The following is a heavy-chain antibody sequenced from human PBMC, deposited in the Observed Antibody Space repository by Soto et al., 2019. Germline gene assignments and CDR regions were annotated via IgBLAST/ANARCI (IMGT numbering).Heavy chain of an antibody. V-gene: IGHV3-23*01. Sequence: DVQLLESGGGLVQRGGSLRLSCAASGFTFRSYAMSWVRQAPGKGLAWVSGISGSGISTHYADSVKGRFTVSRDNSKNTLYQQMNRLRAEDTAVYNCAKEPVGPDWYFDLWGRGTLVTVSS. CDR1: GFTFRSYA. CDR3: AKEPVGPDWYFDL. CDR2: ISGSGIST. J-gene: IGHJ2*01.